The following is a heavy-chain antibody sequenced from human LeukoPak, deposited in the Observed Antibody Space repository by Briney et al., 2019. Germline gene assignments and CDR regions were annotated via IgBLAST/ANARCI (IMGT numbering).Heavy chain of an antibody. V-gene: IGHV3-11*06. D-gene: IGHD5-18*01. CDR2: ISSSSSYT. Sequence: PGGSLRLSCAASSFTFSDYYMMWIRQAPGKGLEWVSYISSSSSYTNYADSVKGRFTISRDNAKNSLYLQLNSPRAEDTAVYYCARDPSQRLQADYWGQGTLVTVSS. J-gene: IGHJ4*02. CDR1: SFTFSDYY. CDR3: ARDPSQRLQADY.